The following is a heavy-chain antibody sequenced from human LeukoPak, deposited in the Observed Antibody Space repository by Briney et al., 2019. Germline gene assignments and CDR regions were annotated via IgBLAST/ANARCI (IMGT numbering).Heavy chain of an antibody. V-gene: IGHV3-66*01. CDR2: IYSGGST. CDR1: GFTFSSNY. Sequence: GGSLRLSCAASGFTFSSNYMSGVRQAPGKGLEGVSVIYSGGSTYYADSVKGRFTISRDNSKNTLYLQMDSLRAEDTAVYYCARERDYGSDPGYFDYWGQGTLVTVSS. J-gene: IGHJ4*02. D-gene: IGHD3-10*01. CDR3: ARERDYGSDPGYFDY.